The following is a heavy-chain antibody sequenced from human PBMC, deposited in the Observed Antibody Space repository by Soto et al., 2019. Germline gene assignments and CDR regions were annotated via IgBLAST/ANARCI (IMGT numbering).Heavy chain of an antibody. V-gene: IGHV1-69*13. CDR2: IIPIFGTA. CDR3: ARSPSSGWSYYYYYGMDV. Sequence: SVKVSCKASGGTFSSYAISWVRQAPGQGLEWMGGIIPIFGTANYAQKFQGRVTITADESTSTAHMELSSLRSEDTAVYYCARSPSSGWSYYYYYGMDVWGQGTTVTVSS. J-gene: IGHJ6*02. D-gene: IGHD6-19*01. CDR1: GGTFSSYA.